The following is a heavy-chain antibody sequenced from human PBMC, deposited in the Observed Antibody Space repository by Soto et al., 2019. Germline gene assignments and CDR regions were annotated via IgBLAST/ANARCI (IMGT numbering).Heavy chain of an antibody. D-gene: IGHD1-1*01. CDR1: GYSFTSYW. Sequence: PGESLKISCKGSGYSFTSYWIGWVRQMPGKGLEWMGIIYPGDSDTRYSPSFQGQVTISADKSISTAYLQWSSLKASDTAMYYCARQGTQIHYGMDVWGQGATVTVSS. J-gene: IGHJ6*02. CDR2: IYPGDSDT. V-gene: IGHV5-51*01. CDR3: ARQGTQIHYGMDV.